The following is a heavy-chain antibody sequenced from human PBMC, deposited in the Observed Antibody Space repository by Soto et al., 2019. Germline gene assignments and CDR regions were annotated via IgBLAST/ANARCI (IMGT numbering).Heavy chain of an antibody. CDR3: ARAEIWLGELPIPRGAFDI. CDR1: GYTFTSYG. J-gene: IGHJ3*02. D-gene: IGHD3-10*01. CDR2: INANSGGT. Sequence: GASVKVSCKASGYTFTSYGISWVRQAPGQGLEWMGWINANSGGTNYAQKFQGWVTMTRDTSISTAYMELSRLRSDDTAVYYCARAEIWLGELPIPRGAFDIWGQGTMVTVSS. V-gene: IGHV1-2*04.